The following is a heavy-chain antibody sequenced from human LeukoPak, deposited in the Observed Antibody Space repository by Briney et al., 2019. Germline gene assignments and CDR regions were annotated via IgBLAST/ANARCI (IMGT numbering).Heavy chain of an antibody. V-gene: IGHV4-38-2*02. J-gene: IGHJ4*02. CDR3: VREGPIRFLEQIDY. D-gene: IGHD3-3*01. CDR1: SYSISRGYY. CDR2: IYHTGST. Sequence: SETLSLTCTVSSYSISRGYYRGWIRQSPGKGLEWIGNIYHTGSTSYNPSLESRVTISLDLSKNQFSLRLSSVTAADTALYYCVREGPIRFLEQIDYWGQGTLVTVSS.